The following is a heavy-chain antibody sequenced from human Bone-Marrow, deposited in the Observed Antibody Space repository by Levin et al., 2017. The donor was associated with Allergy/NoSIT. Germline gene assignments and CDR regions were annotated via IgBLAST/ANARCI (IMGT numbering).Heavy chain of an antibody. J-gene: IGHJ4*02. Sequence: SSETLSLTCAVYGGSFSGYYWSWIRQPPGKGLEWIGEINHSGSTNYNPSLKSRVTISVDTSKNQFSLKLSSVTAADTAVYYCASSLYSYGLGAIDYWGQGTLVTVSS. CDR1: GGSFSGYY. CDR3: ASSLYSYGLGAIDY. V-gene: IGHV4-34*01. D-gene: IGHD5-18*01. CDR2: INHSGST.